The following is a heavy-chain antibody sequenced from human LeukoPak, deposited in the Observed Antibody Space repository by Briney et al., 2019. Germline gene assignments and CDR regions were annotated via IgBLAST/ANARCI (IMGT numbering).Heavy chain of an antibody. J-gene: IGHJ4*02. Sequence: PGGSLRLSCAASGFTFSSYAMSWVRQAPGKGLEWVSAISGSGGSTYYADSVKGRFTISRDNFKNTLYLQMNSLRAEDTAVYYCAKDKFVGDQGSDYWGQGTLVTVSS. D-gene: IGHD2-21*01. CDR2: ISGSGGST. CDR1: GFTFSSYA. CDR3: AKDKFVGDQGSDY. V-gene: IGHV3-23*01.